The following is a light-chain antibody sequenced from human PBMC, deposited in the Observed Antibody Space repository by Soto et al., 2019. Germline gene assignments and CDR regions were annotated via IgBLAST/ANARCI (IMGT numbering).Light chain of an antibody. CDR3: QQYNSSPYT. CDR2: GAS. CDR1: QSVSTN. J-gene: IGKJ2*01. V-gene: IGKV3-15*01. Sequence: EIVMTQSPDTLSMSPGERATLSCRASQSVSTNLAWYQQKPGQAPTLLIYGASTRATGIPARFSGSGSGTEFTLTISSLQSEDVAVYHCQQYNSSPYTFGQGTKLEI.